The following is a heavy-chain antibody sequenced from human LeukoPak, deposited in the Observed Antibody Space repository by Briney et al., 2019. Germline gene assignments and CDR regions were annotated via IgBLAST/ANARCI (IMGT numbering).Heavy chain of an antibody. Sequence: ASVTVSFTASGYTFTINYIHWVRQAPGQGLEWMGMIYPRDGSTSYTQKFQGRVTMTRDTSTSTVYMELSSLRSEDTAVYYCAREGFPPKISDFWSGLGPYYYYGMDVWGQGTTVTVSS. V-gene: IGHV1-46*01. CDR3: AREGFPPKISDFWSGLGPYYYYGMDV. D-gene: IGHD3-3*01. CDR1: GYTFTINY. J-gene: IGHJ6*02. CDR2: IYPRDGST.